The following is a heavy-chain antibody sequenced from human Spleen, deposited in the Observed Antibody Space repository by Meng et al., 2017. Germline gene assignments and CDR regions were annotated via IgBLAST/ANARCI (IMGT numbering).Heavy chain of an antibody. Sequence: ASVKVSCKASGYTFTSYDINWVRQATGQGLEWMGWINPNSGDIDYAQTFRGRVTLTRDTSISTAYMELSRLRSDDTAVYYCARGGYYDSSGFVRLFDYWGQGTLVTVSS. CDR1: GYTFTSYD. CDR2: INPNSGDI. J-gene: IGHJ4*02. CDR3: ARGGYYDSSGFVRLFDY. D-gene: IGHD3-22*01. V-gene: IGHV1-2*02.